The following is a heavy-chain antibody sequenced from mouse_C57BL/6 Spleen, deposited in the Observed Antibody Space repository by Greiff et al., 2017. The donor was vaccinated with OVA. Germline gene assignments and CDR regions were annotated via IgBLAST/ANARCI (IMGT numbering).Heavy chain of an antibody. D-gene: IGHD2-4*01. V-gene: IGHV1-76*01. J-gene: IGHJ3*01. CDR2: IYPGSGNT. Sequence: VMLVESAAELVRPGASVKLSCKASGYTFTDYYINWVKQRPGQGLEWIARIYPGSGNTYYNEKFKGKATLTAEKSSSTAYMQLSSLTSEDSAVYFCARSGDYDWFAYWGQGTLVTVSA. CDR1: GYTFTDYY. CDR3: ARSGDYDWFAY.